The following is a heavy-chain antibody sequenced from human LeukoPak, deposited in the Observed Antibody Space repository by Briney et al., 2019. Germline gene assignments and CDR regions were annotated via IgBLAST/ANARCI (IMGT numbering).Heavy chain of an antibody. V-gene: IGHV3-66*01. CDR1: GFSVSTNC. CDR3: ARGGTSGYHLAQ. D-gene: IGHD3-22*01. Sequence: PGGSLRLSCAASGFSVSTNCMTWVRQAPGRGLEWVSVIYSGGNTYSADSVKGRFTISRDNSKNTLYLQMNSLRAEDTAVYYCARGGTSGYHLAQWGQGTLVTVSS. CDR2: IYSGGNT. J-gene: IGHJ4*02.